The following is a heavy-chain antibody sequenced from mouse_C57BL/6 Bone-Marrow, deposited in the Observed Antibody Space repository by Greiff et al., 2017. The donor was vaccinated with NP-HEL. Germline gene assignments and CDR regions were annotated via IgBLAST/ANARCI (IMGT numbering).Heavy chain of an antibody. V-gene: IGHV5-17*01. Sequence: DVMLVESGGGLVKPGGSLKLSCAASGFTFSDYGMHWVRQAPEKGLEWVAYISSGSSTIYYADTVKGRFTISRDNAKNTLFLQMTSLRSEDTAMYYCARREKLGPFDYWGQGTTLTVSS. CDR1: GFTFSDYG. CDR3: ARREKLGPFDY. D-gene: IGHD4-1*01. CDR2: ISSGSSTI. J-gene: IGHJ2*01.